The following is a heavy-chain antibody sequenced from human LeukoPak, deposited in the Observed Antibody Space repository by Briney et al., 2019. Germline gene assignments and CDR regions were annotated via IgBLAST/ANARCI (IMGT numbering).Heavy chain of an antibody. D-gene: IGHD2-2*01. CDR3: ARDRIMPSAGEPFDY. CDR1: GFTFDDYA. J-gene: IGHJ4*02. CDR2: IGGYGGT. Sequence: GGSLRLSCTASGFTFDDYAMHWVRQAPGKGLEWVSLIGGYGGTYYADSVRGRFTISIDNSKSSLYLQMNSLRTEDMAVYYCARDRIMPSAGEPFDYWGQGTLVTVSS. V-gene: IGHV3-43*02.